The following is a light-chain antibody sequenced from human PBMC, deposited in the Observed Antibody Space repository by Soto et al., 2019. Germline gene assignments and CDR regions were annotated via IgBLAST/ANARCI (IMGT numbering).Light chain of an antibody. Sequence: DIQMTQSPSSQSASVGDRVTITCRASQSINSYLNWYQQKPGKAPKLLIYAASILQSGVPSRFSGSGSETDFTLTITSLQPDDFATYYCQQRFSTPRTFGQGTRVDI. CDR1: QSINSY. J-gene: IGKJ1*01. CDR3: QQRFSTPRT. V-gene: IGKV1-39*01. CDR2: AAS.